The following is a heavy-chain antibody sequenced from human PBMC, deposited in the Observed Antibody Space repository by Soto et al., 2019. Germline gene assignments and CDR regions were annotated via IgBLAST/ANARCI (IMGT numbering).Heavy chain of an antibody. CDR3: ASERFGMYAMDV. CDR1: GFTFSKYW. J-gene: IGHJ6*02. Sequence: EVQLVESGGGLAQPGGSLRLSCVASGFTFSKYWVHWVRQVPGKGLVWVSRINGDGSGTSYADSVEGRFTISRDNAKSTVSLQMNRLRAEDTSVYYCASERFGMYAMDVWGQGTTVTVSS. D-gene: IGHD3-10*01. CDR2: INGDGSGT. V-gene: IGHV3-74*01.